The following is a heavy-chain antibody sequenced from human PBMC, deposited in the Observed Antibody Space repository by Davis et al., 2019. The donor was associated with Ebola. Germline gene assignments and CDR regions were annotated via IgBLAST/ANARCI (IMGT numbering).Heavy chain of an antibody. CDR3: AKGPTRSGYY. D-gene: IGHD6-19*01. V-gene: IGHV3-33*06. CDR2: IWYDGSNK. J-gene: IGHJ4*02. Sequence: GESLKISCAASGFTFSDYYMSWIRQAPGKGLEWVAVIWYDGSNKYYADSVKGRFTISRDNSQNTLYLQMTGLRAEDTAIYYCAKGPTRSGYYWGQGTLVTVSS. CDR1: GFTFSDYY.